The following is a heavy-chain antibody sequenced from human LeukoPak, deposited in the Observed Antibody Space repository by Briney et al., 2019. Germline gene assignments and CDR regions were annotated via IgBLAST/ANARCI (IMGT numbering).Heavy chain of an antibody. J-gene: IGHJ4*02. CDR3: ARSQSLGY. V-gene: IGHV3-7*04. Sequence: PGGSLRLSCAASGFTFSSYWMSWVRQAPGKGLEWVANIKHDGSDKYYVDSVEGRFTISRDNAENSLYLQMNSLRAEDTAMYYCARSQSLGYWGQGTLVTVSS. CDR1: GFTFSSYW. CDR2: IKHDGSDK.